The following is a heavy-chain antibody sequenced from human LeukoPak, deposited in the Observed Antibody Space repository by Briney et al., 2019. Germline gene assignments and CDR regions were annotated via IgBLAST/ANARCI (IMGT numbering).Heavy chain of an antibody. D-gene: IGHD3-16*01. CDR1: GFTFSSFG. Sequence: GGSLRLSCAASGFTFSSFGTHWVRQAPGKGLEWVAFIRNDGSIKYYADSVQGRFTISRDNSKNTLYLQMNSLRPEDTAVYYCAEDWSNSWGSYFDYCGQGTLVTVSS. J-gene: IGHJ4*02. CDR3: AEDWSNSWGSYFDY. CDR2: IRNDGSIK. V-gene: IGHV3-30*02.